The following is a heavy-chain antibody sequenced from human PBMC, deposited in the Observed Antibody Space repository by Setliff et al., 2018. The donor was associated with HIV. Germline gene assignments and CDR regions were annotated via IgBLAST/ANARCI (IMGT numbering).Heavy chain of an antibody. CDR2: IYSGGST. J-gene: IGHJ3*02. CDR3: VRDDVATVTNTGGFDI. V-gene: IGHV3-66*01. Sequence: GESLKISCAASGFTVSSNCMSWVRQAPGKGLEWVSVIYSGGSTYYADSVKGRFTISRDNSKNTLYLQMNSLRADDTAVYYCVRDDVATVTNTGGFDIWGQVTMVTVSS. CDR1: GFTVSSNC. D-gene: IGHD4-4*01.